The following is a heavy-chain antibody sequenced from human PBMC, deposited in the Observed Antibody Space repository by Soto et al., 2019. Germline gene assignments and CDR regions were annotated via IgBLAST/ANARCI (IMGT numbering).Heavy chain of an antibody. CDR3: AREPYSSSSQGPYFDH. Sequence: SLRLSCAASRFTFSSYAMWWVRQAPDKGLEWVAVISDDGSNKYYAESVKGRLTISRDNSKKTLYVQMNSLRVEDTAVYYCAREPYSSSSQGPYFDHWGQGTLVTVSS. CDR1: RFTFSSYA. J-gene: IGHJ4*02. CDR2: ISDDGSNK. V-gene: IGHV3-30-3*01. D-gene: IGHD6-6*01.